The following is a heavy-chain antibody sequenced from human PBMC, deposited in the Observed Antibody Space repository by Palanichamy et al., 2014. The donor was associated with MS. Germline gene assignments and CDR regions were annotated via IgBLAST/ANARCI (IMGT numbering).Heavy chain of an antibody. J-gene: IGHJ4*02. CDR3: TRGITQGFDY. V-gene: IGHV1-8*01. CDR1: H. CDR2: MDPNRGSS. Sequence: HINWVRQTTGQGLEWMGWMDPNRGSSDYAQKFQGRVTMTRDTSTNTAYMELSSLRSEDTAVYFCTRGITQGFDYWGQGTLVTVSP.